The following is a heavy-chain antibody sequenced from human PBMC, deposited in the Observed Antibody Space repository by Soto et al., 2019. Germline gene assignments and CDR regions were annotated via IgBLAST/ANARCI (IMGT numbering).Heavy chain of an antibody. CDR3: ATCIAAAGTGYYYYYYGMDV. D-gene: IGHD6-13*01. J-gene: IGHJ6*02. Sequence: LRLSCAASGFTFSSYDMHWVRQATGKGLEWVSAIGTAGDPYYPGSVKGRFTISRENAKNSLYLQMNSLRAGDTAVYYCATCIAAAGTGYYYYYYGMDVWGQGTTVTVSS. CDR2: IGTAGDP. V-gene: IGHV3-13*05. CDR1: GFTFSSYD.